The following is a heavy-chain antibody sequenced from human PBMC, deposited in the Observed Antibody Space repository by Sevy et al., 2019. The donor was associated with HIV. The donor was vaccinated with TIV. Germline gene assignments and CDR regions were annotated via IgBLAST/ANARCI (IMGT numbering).Heavy chain of an antibody. CDR3: ARRRSPSWSGFDP. CDR2: VYSSGGT. Sequence: SETLSLTCTVSGDSISNYYWNWIRQPPGKGLEWIGYVYSSGGTIYNPSFKSRATISVDTSKNQFSLKLSSVTAADTAVYYCARRRSPSWSGFDPWGQGTLVTVSS. V-gene: IGHV4-59*12. J-gene: IGHJ5*02. CDR1: GDSISNYY. D-gene: IGHD2-2*01.